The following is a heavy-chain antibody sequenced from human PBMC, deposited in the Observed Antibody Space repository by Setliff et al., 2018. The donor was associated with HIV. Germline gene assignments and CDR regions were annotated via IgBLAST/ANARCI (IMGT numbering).Heavy chain of an antibody. CDR3: AGKAIFGVVIGNWFDP. CDR2: FYYNGDS. CDR1: GGSISSYY. Sequence: SETLSLTCTVSGGSISSYYWSWIRQPPGKGLEWIGTFYYNGDSRYNPSLKSRVTISVDTSKNQFSLKLSSVTAADTAVYYCAGKAIFGVVIGNWFDPWGQGTLVTVSS. V-gene: IGHV4-59*01. D-gene: IGHD3-3*01. J-gene: IGHJ5*02.